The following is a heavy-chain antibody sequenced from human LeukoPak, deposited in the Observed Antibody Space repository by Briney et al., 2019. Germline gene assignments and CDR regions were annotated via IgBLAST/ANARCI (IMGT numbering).Heavy chain of an antibody. D-gene: IGHD6-19*01. V-gene: IGHV4-39*02. CDR1: GGSISSSSYY. CDR2: VYFGGST. J-gene: IGHJ4*02. Sequence: SETPSLTCTVSGGSISSSSYYWGWIRQPPGKGLEWIGSVYFGGSTYYNPSLKSRVTIYVDTSKNHFSLKLTSVTAADTAVYYCARGVGGHNPPRPFDDWGQGTLVTVSS. CDR3: ARGVGGHNPPRPFDD.